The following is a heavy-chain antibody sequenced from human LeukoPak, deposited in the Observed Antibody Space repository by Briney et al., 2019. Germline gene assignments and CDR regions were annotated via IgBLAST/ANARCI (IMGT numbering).Heavy chain of an antibody. CDR1: GFTFSSYG. V-gene: IGHV3-30*18. Sequence: PGGFLRLSCAASGFTFSSYGMHWVRQAPGKGLEWVAVISYDGSNKYYADSVKGRFTISRDNSKNTLYLQMNSLRAEDTAVYYCAKDGPYYYDSSGYYLSGYGMDVWGQGTTVTVSS. D-gene: IGHD3-22*01. CDR3: AKDGPYYYDSSGYYLSGYGMDV. CDR2: ISYDGSNK. J-gene: IGHJ6*02.